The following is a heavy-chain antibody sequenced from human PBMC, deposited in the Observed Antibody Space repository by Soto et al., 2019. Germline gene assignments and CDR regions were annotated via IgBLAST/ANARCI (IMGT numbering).Heavy chain of an antibody. V-gene: IGHV3-53*02. J-gene: IGHJ6*02. CDR2: IYSGGST. CDR3: ARDLPYYGMDV. Sequence: EVQLVETGGGLIQPGGSLRLSCAASGFTVSSNYMSWVRQAPGKGLEWVSVIYSGGSTYYADSEKGRFTISRDNSKNTLYLQMNSLRAEDTAVYYCARDLPYYGMDVWGQGTTVTVSS. CDR1: GFTVSSNY.